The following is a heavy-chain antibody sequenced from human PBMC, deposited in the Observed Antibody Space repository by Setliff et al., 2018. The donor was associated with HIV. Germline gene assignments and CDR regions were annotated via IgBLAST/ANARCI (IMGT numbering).Heavy chain of an antibody. CDR2: MNPNSGNT. V-gene: IGHV1-8*01. J-gene: IGHJ3*02. CDR3: ARGGFMVGGAFDI. D-gene: IGHD3-10*01. Sequence: PRASVKVSCKASGYSFARYGLSWVRQAPGQGLEWMGWMNPNSGNTGYAQKFQGRVTMTRNTSISTAYMELSSLRSEDTAVYYCARGGFMVGGAFDIWGQGTMVTVSS. CDR1: GYSFARYG.